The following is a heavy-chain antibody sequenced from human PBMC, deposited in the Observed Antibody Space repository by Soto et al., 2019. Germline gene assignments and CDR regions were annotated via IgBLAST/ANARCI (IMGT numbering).Heavy chain of an antibody. J-gene: IGHJ3*02. D-gene: IGHD3-10*01. V-gene: IGHV1-46*01. Sequence: ASAKVSCKASGYTFTSYYMHLLRQATGQGLEWMGIINPSGGSTSYAQKFQGRVTMTRDTSTSTVYMELSSLRSEDTAVYYCARDCPIWLGELSLVCDAFDIWGQGTMVTVS. CDR3: ARDCPIWLGELSLVCDAFDI. CDR1: GYTFTSYY. CDR2: INPSGGST.